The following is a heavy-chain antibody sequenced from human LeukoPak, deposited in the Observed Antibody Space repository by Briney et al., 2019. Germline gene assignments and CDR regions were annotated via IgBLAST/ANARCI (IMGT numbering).Heavy chain of an antibody. V-gene: IGHV3-21*01. D-gene: IGHD5-18*01. CDR3: ARDLRVYSYRASGDY. CDR1: GFTFSTYS. CDR2: ISSSSSNI. J-gene: IGHJ4*02. Sequence: KPGGSLRLSCAVSGFTFSTYSINWGRQAPGGGLEWGSSISSSSSNIYYADSVKGRFTISRDNAKNSLYLQMNSLRAEDTAVYYCARDLRVYSYRASGDYWGQGTLVTVSS.